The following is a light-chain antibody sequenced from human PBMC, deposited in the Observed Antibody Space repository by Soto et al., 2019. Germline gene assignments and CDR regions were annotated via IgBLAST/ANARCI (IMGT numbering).Light chain of an antibody. CDR1: QSISSY. CDR3: QQLRMYPST. CDR2: AAS. V-gene: IGKV1-39*01. J-gene: IGKJ4*01. Sequence: QTPTSLSASVGGRVTIPCRASQSISSYLNWYQQKPGKAPKLLIYAASSLQSGVPSRFSGSGSGTDFALTITSLQAEDFATYYCQQLRMYPSTFGGGTKV.